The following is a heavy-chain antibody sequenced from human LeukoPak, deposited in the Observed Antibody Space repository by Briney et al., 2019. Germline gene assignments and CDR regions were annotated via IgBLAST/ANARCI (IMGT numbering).Heavy chain of an antibody. CDR1: GGTFSSYA. CDR3: ARDHGHVDYYDLNWFDP. J-gene: IGHJ5*02. Sequence: ASVKVSCKASGGTFSSYAISWVRQAPGQGLEWMGGIIPIFGTANYAQKFQGRVTITADESTSTAYMELSSLRSEDTAVYYCARDHGHVDYYDLNWFDPWGQGILVTVSS. V-gene: IGHV1-69*13. CDR2: IIPIFGTA. D-gene: IGHD3-22*01.